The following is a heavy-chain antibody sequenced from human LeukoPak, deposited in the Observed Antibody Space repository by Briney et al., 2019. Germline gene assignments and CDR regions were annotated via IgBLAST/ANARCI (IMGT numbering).Heavy chain of an antibody. D-gene: IGHD2-2*01. J-gene: IGHJ6*02. CDR2: ISYSGST. CDR3: ARAQLNLVVDFGMDV. Sequence: SETLSLTCGVSVGSINSGNWWTWVRQSPGKGLEWIGYISYSGSTNYNPSLKSRVTFSVDTSKSQFSLKLSSVTAADSAVYYCARAQLNLVVDFGMDVWGQGTTVTVSS. V-gene: IGHV4/OR15-8*01. CDR1: VGSINSGNW.